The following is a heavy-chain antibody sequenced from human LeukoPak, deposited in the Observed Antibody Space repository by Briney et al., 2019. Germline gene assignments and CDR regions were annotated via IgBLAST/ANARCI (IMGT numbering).Heavy chain of an antibody. CDR1: GFTFRSYG. J-gene: IGHJ4*02. Sequence: GGSLRLSCAASGFTFRSYGMSWVRQAPGKGLEWVSAISGSGGSTYYADSVRGRFTISRDNSKNTLYLQMNSLRAEDTAVYYCAKGSWFGDFYNYWGQGTLVTVSS. V-gene: IGHV3-23*01. D-gene: IGHD3-10*01. CDR2: ISGSGGST. CDR3: AKGSWFGDFYNY.